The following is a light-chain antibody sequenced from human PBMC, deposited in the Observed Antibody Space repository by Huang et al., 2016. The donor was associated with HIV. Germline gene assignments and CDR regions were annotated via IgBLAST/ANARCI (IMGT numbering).Light chain of an antibody. CDR2: LGS. CDR3: MQGLQTPPT. CDR1: QSLLYSNGYTY. Sequence: DIVMTQSPLSLSVTLGEPASISCKSNQSLLYSNGYTYLDWYLQKPGQSPQLLICLGSDGAAGVPDRFSGSGTGVDFILTISRLEAEDVGVYYCMQGLQTPPTFGQGTKVEI. V-gene: IGKV2-28*01. J-gene: IGKJ1*01.